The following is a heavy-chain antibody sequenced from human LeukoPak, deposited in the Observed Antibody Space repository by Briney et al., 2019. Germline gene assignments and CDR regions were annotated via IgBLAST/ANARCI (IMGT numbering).Heavy chain of an antibody. D-gene: IGHD5-18*01. CDR2: INPNSGGT. CDR1: GYTFTGYY. CDR3: AXXXYSYGYGDY. V-gene: IGHV1-2*02. Sequence: ASVKVSCKASGYTFTGYYMHWVRQAPGQGLEWMGWINPNSGGTNYAQKFQGRVTMTRDTSTSTAYMELSRLRSDDTAVYYCAXXXYSYGYGDYWGQGTLVTVSS. J-gene: IGHJ4*02.